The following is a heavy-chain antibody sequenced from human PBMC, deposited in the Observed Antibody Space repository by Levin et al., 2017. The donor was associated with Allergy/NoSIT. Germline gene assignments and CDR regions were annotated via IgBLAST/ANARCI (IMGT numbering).Heavy chain of an antibody. CDR2: INPGGVGT. D-gene: IGHD3-10*01. CDR1: GYIFISYY. J-gene: IGHJ4*02. CDR3: ARGGLYGSRSYSDYDY. Sequence: GGSLRLSCKASGYIFISYYMHWVRQAPGQGLEWMGIINPGGVGTNYAQKFQGRVTMTRDTSTTTVYMELSSLRSEDTAVYYCARGGLYGSRSYSDYDYWGQGTLVTVSS. V-gene: IGHV1-46*01.